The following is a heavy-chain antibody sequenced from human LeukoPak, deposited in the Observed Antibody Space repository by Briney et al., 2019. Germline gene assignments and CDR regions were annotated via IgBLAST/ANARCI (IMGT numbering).Heavy chain of an antibody. CDR2: IWYDGSNK. Sequence: GGSLRLSCAASGFTFRTYGMHWVRQAPGKGLEWVAVIWYDGSNKYYVDSVKGRFTIPRDNSKNTLYLQMNSLRAEDTAVYYCARNYYYDSTRLYYFDYWGQGTLVTVSS. CDR1: GFTFRTYG. CDR3: ARNYYYDSTRLYYFDY. J-gene: IGHJ4*02. V-gene: IGHV3-33*01. D-gene: IGHD3-22*01.